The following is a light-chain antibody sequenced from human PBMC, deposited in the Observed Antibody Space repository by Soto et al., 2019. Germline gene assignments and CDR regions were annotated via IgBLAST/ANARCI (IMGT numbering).Light chain of an antibody. V-gene: IGLV1-47*01. CDR3: ATWDDSLSGVV. Sequence: QSVLTQPPSASGTPGQRVTISCSGSSSNLGVNYVYWYQQLPGTAPKLLIYTNNQRPSGVPDRFSGSKSGTSASLAISGLRSEDEADYHCATWDDSLSGVVFGGGTKRTVL. J-gene: IGLJ2*01. CDR2: TNN. CDR1: SSNLGVNY.